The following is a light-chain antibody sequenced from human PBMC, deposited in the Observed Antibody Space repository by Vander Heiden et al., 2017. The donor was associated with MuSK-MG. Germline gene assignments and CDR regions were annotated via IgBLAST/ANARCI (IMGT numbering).Light chain of an antibody. J-gene: IGKJ4*01. V-gene: IGKV1-5*03. Sequence: DIQMTQSPSTLSASVGDRVTITCRASQSIITWLAWYQQKPGNAPKLLISKASNLESGVPSRFSGSGSGTEFTLTISSLQPDDFAPYFCQQYNTYPLTFGGGTIVEI. CDR3: QQYNTYPLT. CDR1: QSIITW. CDR2: KAS.